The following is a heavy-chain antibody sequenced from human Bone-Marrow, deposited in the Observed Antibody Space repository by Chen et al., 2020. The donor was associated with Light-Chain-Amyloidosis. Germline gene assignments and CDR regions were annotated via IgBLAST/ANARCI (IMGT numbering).Heavy chain of an antibody. D-gene: IGHD5-12*01. V-gene: IGHV5-51*01. CDR1: GYTFPNYW. Sequence: EVQLEQSGPEVKKPGESLKISCKGSGYTFPNYWIGWVRQMPGKGLGWIGVIYPDDSDSGYSPSFEGQVTIAADKSITTASLQWRSLKASDTAMYYCARRRDGYNLDYWGQGTLVTVSS. CDR2: IYPDDSDS. J-gene: IGHJ4*02. CDR3: ARRRDGYNLDY.